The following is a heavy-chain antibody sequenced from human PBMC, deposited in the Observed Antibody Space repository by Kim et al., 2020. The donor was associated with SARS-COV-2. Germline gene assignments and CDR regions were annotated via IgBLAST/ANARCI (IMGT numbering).Heavy chain of an antibody. J-gene: IGHJ4*02. CDR1: GGSISSYY. V-gene: IGHV4-4*07. Sequence: SETLSLTCTVSGGSISSYYWSWIRQPAGKGLEWIGRIYTSGSTNYNPSLKSRVTMSVDTSKNQFSLKLSSVTAADTAVYYCARARCSSTSCYTGYFDYWGQGTLVTVSS. D-gene: IGHD2-2*02. CDR3: ARARCSSTSCYTGYFDY. CDR2: IYTSGST.